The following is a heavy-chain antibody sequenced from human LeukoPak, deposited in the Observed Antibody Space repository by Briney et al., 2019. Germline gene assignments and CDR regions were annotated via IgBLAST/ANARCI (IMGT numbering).Heavy chain of an antibody. J-gene: IGHJ5*02. CDR2: IDCANGNT. CDR3: ARDKLARDWFDP. Sequence: GASVKVSCKASGYSFSEYGITWVRQAPGQGPEWMGWIDCANGNTYYEQRLQGRVTMTIDTSTNMAYMELRSLRSDDTAMYFCARDKLARDWFDPWGQGTLVTVSS. CDR1: GYSFSEYG. V-gene: IGHV1-18*01. D-gene: IGHD3-3*02.